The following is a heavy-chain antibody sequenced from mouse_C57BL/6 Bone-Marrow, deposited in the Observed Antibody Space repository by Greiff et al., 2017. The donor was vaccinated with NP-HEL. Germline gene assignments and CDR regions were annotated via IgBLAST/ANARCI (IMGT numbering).Heavy chain of an antibody. V-gene: IGHV1-50*01. CDR2: IDPSDSYT. CDR3: ARDSSGRANFDY. Sequence: QVQLQQPGAELVKPGASVKLSCKASGYTFTSYWMQWVKQRPGQGLEWIGEIDPSDSYTNYNQKFKGKATLTVDTSSSTAYMQLSSLTSEDSAVYYCARDSSGRANFDYWGQGTTLTVSS. CDR1: GYTFTSYW. J-gene: IGHJ2*01. D-gene: IGHD3-2*02.